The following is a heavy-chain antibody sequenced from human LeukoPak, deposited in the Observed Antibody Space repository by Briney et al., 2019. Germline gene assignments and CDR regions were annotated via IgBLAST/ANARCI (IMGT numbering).Heavy chain of an antibody. V-gene: IGHV3-23*01. Sequence: GGSLRLSCAAYGFTFSSYGMSWVRQAPGKGLEWVSAISGSGGSTYYADSVKGRFTISRDNSKNTLYLQMNSLRAEDTAVYYCAKDVTHSAYGFDYWGQGTLVTVSS. CDR1: GFTFSSYG. CDR3: AKDVTHSAYGFDY. D-gene: IGHD3-10*01. CDR2: ISGSGGST. J-gene: IGHJ4*02.